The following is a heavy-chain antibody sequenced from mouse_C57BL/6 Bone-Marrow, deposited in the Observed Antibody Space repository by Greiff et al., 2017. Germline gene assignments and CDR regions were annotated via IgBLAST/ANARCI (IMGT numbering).Heavy chain of an antibody. CDR1: GYTFTDHT. J-gene: IGHJ4*01. D-gene: IGHD2-4*01. CDR3: ARGAITTGGYYYAMDY. CDR2: IYPRDGST. V-gene: IGHV1-78*01. Sequence: QVQLQQSDAELVKPGASVKISCKVSGYTFTDHTIHWMKQRPEQGLEWLGYIYPRDGSTKYNEKFKGKATLTADKSSSTDYMQRNSLTSEDSAVYFCARGAITTGGYYYAMDYWGQGTSVTVSS.